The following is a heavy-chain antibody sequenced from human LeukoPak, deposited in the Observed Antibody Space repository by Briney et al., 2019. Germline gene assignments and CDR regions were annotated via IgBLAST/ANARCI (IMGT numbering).Heavy chain of an antibody. V-gene: IGHV1-46*01. Sequence: GASVKVSCKASGYTFTSYDINWVRQATGQGLEWMGWINPSGGSTSYAQKFQGRVTMTRDTSTSTVYMELSSLRSEDTAVYYCARVQWFGEGSFDYWGQGTLVTVSS. CDR2: INPSGGST. CDR1: GYTFTSYD. J-gene: IGHJ4*02. CDR3: ARVQWFGEGSFDY. D-gene: IGHD3-10*01.